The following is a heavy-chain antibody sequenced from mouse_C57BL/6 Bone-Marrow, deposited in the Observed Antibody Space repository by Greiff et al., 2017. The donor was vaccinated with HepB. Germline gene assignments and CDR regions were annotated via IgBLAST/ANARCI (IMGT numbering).Heavy chain of an antibody. D-gene: IGHD1-1*01. CDR2: IDPENGDT. J-gene: IGHJ3*01. V-gene: IGHV14-4*01. CDR1: GFNIKDDY. CDR3: TTLSYYYGSPWFAY. Sequence: VQLQQSGAELVRPGASVKLSCTASGFNIKDDYMHWVKQRPEQGLEWIGWIDPENGDTAYASKFQGKATITADTSSNTAYLQLSSLTSEDTAVYYFTTLSYYYGSPWFAYWGQGTLVTVSA.